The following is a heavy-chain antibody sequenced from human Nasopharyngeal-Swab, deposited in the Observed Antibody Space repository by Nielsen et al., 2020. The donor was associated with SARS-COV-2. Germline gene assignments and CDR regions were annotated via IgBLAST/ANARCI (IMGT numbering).Heavy chain of an antibody. V-gene: IGHV1-46*01. Sequence: ASVKVSCKASGYTFTSYYMHWVRQAPGQGLEWMGIINPSGGSTSYAQKFQGRVTTTRDTSTSTVYMELSSLRSEDTAVYYCAREQYYDFWSGSPDPWGQGTLVTVSS. J-gene: IGHJ5*02. D-gene: IGHD3-3*01. CDR3: AREQYYDFWSGSPDP. CDR2: INPSGGST. CDR1: GYTFTSYY.